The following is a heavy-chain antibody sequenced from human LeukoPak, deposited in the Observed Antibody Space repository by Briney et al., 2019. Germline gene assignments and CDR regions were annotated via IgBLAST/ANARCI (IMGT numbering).Heavy chain of an antibody. J-gene: IGHJ4*02. CDR1: GFTFSDHF. D-gene: IGHD2-2*01. V-gene: IGHV3-72*01. CDR3: VRDQGRPGGY. Sequence: PGGSLRLSCAASGFTFSDHFLDWVRQAPGKGLEWVGRTRNKVHNYTTSYAASVKGRFTISRHASKKLMYLQMNSLKTEDTAVYFCVRDQGRPGGYWGQGTLVTVSS. CDR2: TRNKVHNYTT.